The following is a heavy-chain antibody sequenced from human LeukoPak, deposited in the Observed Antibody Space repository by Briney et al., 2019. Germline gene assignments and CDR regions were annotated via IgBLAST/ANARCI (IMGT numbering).Heavy chain of an antibody. Sequence: ASVKVSCKASGGTFSSYAISWVRQAPGQGLEWMGGIIPIFGTANYAQKFQGRVTITADESTSTAYMELSSLRSEDTAVYYCARDRCQKLRYFDWLSDWGQGTLVTVSS. CDR1: GGTFSSYA. CDR2: IIPIFGTA. J-gene: IGHJ4*02. CDR3: ARDRCQKLRYFDWLSD. V-gene: IGHV1-69*01. D-gene: IGHD3-9*01.